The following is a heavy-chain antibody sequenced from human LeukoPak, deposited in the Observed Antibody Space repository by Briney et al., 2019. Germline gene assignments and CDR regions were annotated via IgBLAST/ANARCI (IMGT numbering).Heavy chain of an antibody. D-gene: IGHD1-26*01. Sequence: ASVTVSCKASGYTFTNYGINWVRQAPGQGLEWMGWISANNDNTNYAQKLQGRVTMTTDTSTSTAYMELRSLRPDDTAVYYCARGKNQARSFDYWGQGTLVTVSS. CDR1: GYTFTNYG. J-gene: IGHJ4*02. CDR2: ISANNDNT. V-gene: IGHV1-18*01. CDR3: ARGKNQARSFDY.